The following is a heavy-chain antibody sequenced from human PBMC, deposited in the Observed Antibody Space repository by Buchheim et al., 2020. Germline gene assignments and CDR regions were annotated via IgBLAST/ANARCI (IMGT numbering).Heavy chain of an antibody. CDR1: GGSISSSNW. D-gene: IGHD3-22*01. Sequence: QVQLQESGPGLVKPSGTLSLTCAVSGGSISSSNWWSWVRQPPGKGLEWIGEIYHSGSTNYNPSLKNRVTISVDKSKNQFSLKLSSVTVADTAVYYCARDGAYYDSSHYYYYGMDVWGQGTT. V-gene: IGHV4-4*02. CDR3: ARDGAYYDSSHYYYYGMDV. J-gene: IGHJ6*02. CDR2: IYHSGST.